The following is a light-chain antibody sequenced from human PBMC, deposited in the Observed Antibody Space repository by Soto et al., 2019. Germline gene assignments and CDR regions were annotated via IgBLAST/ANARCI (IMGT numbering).Light chain of an antibody. CDR3: RSYTSSITLLYD. CDR1: SSDVGGYNY. CDR2: EVS. J-gene: IGLJ1*01. V-gene: IGLV2-14*01. Sequence: QSVLTQPASVSGSPGQSITISCTGTSSDVGGYNYVSWYQQHPGKVPKLVIYEVSHRPSGVSNRFSGSKSGNTASLTISGLQAADEADYYCRSYTSSITLLYDFGTGTKVTVL.